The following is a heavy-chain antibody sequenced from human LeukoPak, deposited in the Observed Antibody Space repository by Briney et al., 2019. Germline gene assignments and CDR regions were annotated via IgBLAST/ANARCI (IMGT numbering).Heavy chain of an antibody. CDR2: ISSSSSTI. CDR1: GFTFSSYS. Sequence: PGGSLRLSCAASGFTFSSYSMNWVRQAPGKGLEWVSYISSSSSTIYYADSVKGRFTISRDNAKNSLYLQMNSLRAEDTAVYYCAIDVYGDPGAFDIWGQGTMVTVSS. CDR3: AIDVYGDPGAFDI. J-gene: IGHJ3*02. D-gene: IGHD4-17*01. V-gene: IGHV3-48*04.